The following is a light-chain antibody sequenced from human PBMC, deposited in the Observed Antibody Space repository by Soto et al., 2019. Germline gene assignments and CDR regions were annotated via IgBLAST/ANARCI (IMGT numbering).Light chain of an antibody. J-gene: IGKJ3*01. CDR2: AAS. V-gene: IGKV1-27*01. CDR1: QGISNY. CDR3: QKYNSAPLFT. Sequence: DIQMTQSPSSLSASVGDRVTITCRASQGISNYLAWYQQKPGKVPKLLIYAASTLQSGVPSRFSGSGSGADFTLTISSLQPEDVATYYCQKYNSAPLFTFGPGTKVDIK.